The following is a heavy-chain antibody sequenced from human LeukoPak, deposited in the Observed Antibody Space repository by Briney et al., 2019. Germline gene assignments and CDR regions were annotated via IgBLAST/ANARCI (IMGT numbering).Heavy chain of an antibody. CDR1: GFTFSSYA. J-gene: IGHJ4*02. Sequence: GGSLRLSCAASGFTFSSYAMHWVRQAPGKGLEWVAVISYDGSNKYYAYSVKGGFTISRDNSKNTLYLQMNSLRAEDTAVYYCAREEVLNPFGSWGQGTLVTVSP. V-gene: IGHV3-30*04. CDR3: AREEVLNPFGS. CDR2: ISYDGSNK. D-gene: IGHD2-8*01.